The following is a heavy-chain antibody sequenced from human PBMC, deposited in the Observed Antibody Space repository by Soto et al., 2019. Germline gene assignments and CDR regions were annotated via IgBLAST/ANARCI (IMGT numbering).Heavy chain of an antibody. J-gene: IGHJ4*02. CDR3: ARGSVDTVDSSGFYEY. CDR1: GDSFSVCC. CDR2: INHSGGT. D-gene: IGHD3-22*01. Sequence: SETLSLTCAVYGDSFSVCCWRLIPHPPAEGREWMGEINHSGGTCYNPSLKIRVTISVDQAKSQFSLQMNSVTAADRAVYYCARGSVDTVDSSGFYEYWGQATPVTV. V-gene: IGHV4-34*01.